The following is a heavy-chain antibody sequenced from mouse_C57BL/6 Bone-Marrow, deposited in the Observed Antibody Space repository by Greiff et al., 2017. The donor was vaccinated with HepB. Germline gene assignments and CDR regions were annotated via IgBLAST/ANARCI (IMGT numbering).Heavy chain of an antibody. CDR2: IDPSDSYT. CDR1: GYTFTSYW. V-gene: IGHV1-50*01. CDR3: AREGVLRWYCYV. J-gene: IGHJ1*03. D-gene: IGHD1-1*01. Sequence: QVQLQQPGAELVKPGASVKLSCKASGYTFTSYWMQWVKQRPGQGLEWIGEIDPSDSYTNYNQKFKGKATLTVDTSSSTAYMQLSSLTSEDSAVYYCAREGVLRWYCYVWGTGTTVTVSS.